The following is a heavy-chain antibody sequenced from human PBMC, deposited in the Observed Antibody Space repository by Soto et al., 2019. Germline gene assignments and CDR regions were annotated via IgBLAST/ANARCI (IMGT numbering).Heavy chain of an antibody. J-gene: IGHJ4*02. CDR1: VFTFSSYA. D-gene: IGHD1-26*01. CDR2: ISSNGGST. V-gene: IGHV3-64*04. Sequence: PGGSLRLSCSASVFTFSSYAMHLVRQSPGKGLEYVSAISSNGGSTYYADSVKGRFTISRDNSKNTLYLKMNSLRAEETAVYYCARERSGSTRGQGFFEYWGQRTMVTVSS. CDR3: ARERSGSTRGQGFFEY.